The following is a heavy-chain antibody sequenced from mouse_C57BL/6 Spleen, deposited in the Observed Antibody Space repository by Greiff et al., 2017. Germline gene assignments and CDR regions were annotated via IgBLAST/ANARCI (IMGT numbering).Heavy chain of an antibody. CDR3: AREGYGNPYYAMDY. V-gene: IGHV1-54*01. D-gene: IGHD2-1*01. CDR1: GYAFTNYL. J-gene: IGHJ4*01. CDR2: INPGSGGT. Sequence: QVQLKESGAELVRPGTSVKVSCKASGYAFTNYLIEWVKQRPGQGLEWIGVINPGSGGTNYNEKFKGKATLTADKSSSTAYMQLRSLTSEDSAGYFCAREGYGNPYYAMDYWGQGTSVTVSS.